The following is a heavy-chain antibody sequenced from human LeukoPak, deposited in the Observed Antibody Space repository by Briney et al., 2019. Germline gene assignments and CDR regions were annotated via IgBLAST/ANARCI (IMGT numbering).Heavy chain of an antibody. J-gene: IGHJ5*02. D-gene: IGHD6-19*01. CDR3: ATDAYSSGPLVDP. Sequence: GESLKISCKGSGYSFTSYWIGWVRQMPGKGLEWMGIIYPGDSDTRYSPSFQGQVTISADKSISTAYLQWSSLKASDTAMYYCATDAYSSGPLVDPWGQGTLVTVSS. CDR2: IYPGDSDT. CDR1: GYSFTSYW. V-gene: IGHV5-51*01.